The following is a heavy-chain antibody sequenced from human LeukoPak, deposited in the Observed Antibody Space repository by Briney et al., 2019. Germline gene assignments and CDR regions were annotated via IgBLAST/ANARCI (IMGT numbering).Heavy chain of an antibody. D-gene: IGHD6-6*01. CDR2: INHGGST. Sequence: PSETLSLTCAVYGGSFSGYYWSWIRQPPGKGLEWIGEINHGGSTNYNPSLKSRLTISVDTSKNQFSLQLNSVTPEDTAVYYCTRDGSSSSFDYWGQGTLVTVSS. J-gene: IGHJ4*02. CDR1: GGSFSGYY. V-gene: IGHV4-34*01. CDR3: TRDGSSSSFDY.